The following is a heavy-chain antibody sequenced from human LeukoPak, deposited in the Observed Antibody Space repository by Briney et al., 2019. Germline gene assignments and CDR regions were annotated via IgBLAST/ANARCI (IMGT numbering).Heavy chain of an antibody. D-gene: IGHD3-16*01. CDR3: AKVKGGDDAALSFDY. J-gene: IGHJ4*02. CDR1: GFTFSSYA. Sequence: PGGSLRLSCAASGFTFSSYAMSRVRQAPGKGLEWVSAISGSGGSTYYADSVKGRFTISRDNSKNTLYLQMNSLRAEDTAVYYCAKVKGGDDAALSFDYWGQGTLVTVSS. CDR2: ISGSGGST. V-gene: IGHV3-23*01.